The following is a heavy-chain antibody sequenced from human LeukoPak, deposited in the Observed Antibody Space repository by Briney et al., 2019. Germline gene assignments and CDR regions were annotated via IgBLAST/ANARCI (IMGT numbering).Heavy chain of an antibody. CDR2: ISGSGGST. CDR1: GFTVSSYA. D-gene: IGHD3-22*01. Sequence: GALGLSFAASGFTVSSYAMSWVRQAPGKGLEWVSAISGSGGSTYYADSVKGRFTISRDNSKNTLYLQMNSLRAEDTAVYYCAKGTTMIVVAPVVYWGQGTLVTVSS. V-gene: IGHV3-23*01. J-gene: IGHJ4*02. CDR3: AKGTTMIVVAPVVY.